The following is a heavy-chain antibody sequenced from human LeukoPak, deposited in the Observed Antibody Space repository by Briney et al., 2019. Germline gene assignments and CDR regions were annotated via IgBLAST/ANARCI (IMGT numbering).Heavy chain of an antibody. Sequence: ASVEVSCKVSGYTLTELSMHWVRQAPGKGLEWMGGFDPEDGETIYAQKFQGRVTMTEDTSTDTAYMELSSLRSEDTAVYYCATRDYDSSGSFDYWGQGTLVTVSS. CDR1: GYTLTELS. V-gene: IGHV1-24*01. CDR2: FDPEDGET. D-gene: IGHD3-22*01. J-gene: IGHJ4*02. CDR3: ATRDYDSSGSFDY.